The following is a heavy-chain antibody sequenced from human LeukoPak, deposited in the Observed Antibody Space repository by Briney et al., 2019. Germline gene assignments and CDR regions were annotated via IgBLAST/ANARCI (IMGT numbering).Heavy chain of an antibody. CDR1: GFTFSSYG. V-gene: IGHV3-33*06. D-gene: IGHD5-24*01. CDR2: IWHDGSNK. CDR3: AKDGDDDTKFYYYYMDV. J-gene: IGHJ6*03. Sequence: GGSLRLSCEASGFTFSSYGMHWVRQAPGKGLEWVAVIWHDGSNKYYADSVRGRFTISRDNSKNTLYLQMNSLRAEDTAVFYCAKDGDDDTKFYYYYMDVWGKGTTVTVSS.